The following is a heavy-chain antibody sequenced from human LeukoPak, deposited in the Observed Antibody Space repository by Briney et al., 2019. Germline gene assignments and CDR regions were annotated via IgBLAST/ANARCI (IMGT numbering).Heavy chain of an antibody. D-gene: IGHD6-13*01. CDR3: AKSPYSSPTYYFDY. V-gene: IGHV3-23*01. CDR2: ISGSGGST. CDR1: GFTFSSYA. J-gene: IGHJ4*02. Sequence: GGSLRLSCAASGFTFSSYAMSWVRQAPGKGLEWVSAISGSGGSTYYAGSVKGRFTISRDNSKNTLYLQMNSLRAEDTAVYYCAKSPYSSPTYYFDYWGPGTLVTVSS.